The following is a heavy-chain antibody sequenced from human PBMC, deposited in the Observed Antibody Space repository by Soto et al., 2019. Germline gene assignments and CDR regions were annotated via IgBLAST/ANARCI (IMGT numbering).Heavy chain of an antibody. V-gene: IGHV3-30*18. J-gene: IGHJ6*02. CDR1: KFTFNSYG. CDR2: ISYDGNNK. Sequence: QVQLVESGGGVVQPGRSLRLSCAASKFTFNSYGMHWVRQAPGKGLEWVAVISYDGNNKYYADSVRGRFTISRDNSKNTLYLQMNSRRTEDTAVYYCAKDKRYYYGSGRSTFVYYHYYGMDVWGQGTTVTVSS. CDR3: AKDKRYYYGSGRSTFVYYHYYGMDV. D-gene: IGHD3-10*01.